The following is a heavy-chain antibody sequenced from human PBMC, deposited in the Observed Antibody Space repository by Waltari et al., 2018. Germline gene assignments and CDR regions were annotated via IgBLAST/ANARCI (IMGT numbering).Heavy chain of an antibody. D-gene: IGHD3-10*01. Sequence: QVQLQESGPGLVKPSETLSLTCAVSGYSISRGYYWGWIRQPPGKGLEWIGSIYHSGSTDYNPSLKSRVTISVDTSKNQFSLKLSSVTAADTAVYYCARYGSGSYLYYFDYWGQGTLVTVSS. J-gene: IGHJ4*02. CDR2: IYHSGST. CDR1: GYSISRGYY. V-gene: IGHV4-38-2*01. CDR3: ARYGSGSYLYYFDY.